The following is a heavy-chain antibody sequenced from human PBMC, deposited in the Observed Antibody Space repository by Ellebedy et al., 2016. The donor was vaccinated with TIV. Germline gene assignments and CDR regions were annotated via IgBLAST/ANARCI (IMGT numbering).Heavy chain of an antibody. D-gene: IGHD2-2*01. CDR3: ARAGGRHSTGSGFY. CDR2: ITEDGSEA. CDR1: AFTFSGSW. Sequence: PGGSLRLSCAASAFTFSGSWMSWVRQAPGKGLEWVANITEDGSEAYYVDSVKGRFTISRDNAKNSLYLQMSNLRAEDTAVCYCARAGGRHSTGSGFYWGQGTRVTVST. V-gene: IGHV3-7*03. J-gene: IGHJ4*02.